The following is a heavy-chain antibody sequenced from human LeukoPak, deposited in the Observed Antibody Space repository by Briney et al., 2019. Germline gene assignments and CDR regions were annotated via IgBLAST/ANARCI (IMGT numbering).Heavy chain of an antibody. CDR3: ARSIVVPAAILGNAFDI. V-gene: IGHV3-66*02. J-gene: IGHJ3*02. D-gene: IGHD2-2*02. CDR2: IYSGGSI. CDR1: GFTVSSNY. Sequence: GGSLRLSCAASGFTVSSNYMSWVRQAPGKGLEWVSVIYSGGSIYYADSVEGRFTISRDNSKNTLYLQMNSLRAEDTAVYYCARSIVVPAAILGNAFDIWGQGTMVTVSS.